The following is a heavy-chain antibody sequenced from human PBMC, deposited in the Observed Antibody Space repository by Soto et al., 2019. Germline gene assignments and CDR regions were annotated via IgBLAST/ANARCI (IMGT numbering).Heavy chain of an antibody. CDR1: GYTFTSCG. D-gene: IGHD3-9*01. J-gene: IGHJ4*02. Sequence: GASVKVSCKASGYTFTSCGISWVRQAPGQGLEWMGWISAYNGNTNYAQKPQGRVTMTTDTSTSTAYMELSSLRSEDTAVYYCARDRGRPYFDWLLALDYWGQGTLVTVS. CDR2: ISAYNGNT. V-gene: IGHV1-18*01. CDR3: ARDRGRPYFDWLLALDY.